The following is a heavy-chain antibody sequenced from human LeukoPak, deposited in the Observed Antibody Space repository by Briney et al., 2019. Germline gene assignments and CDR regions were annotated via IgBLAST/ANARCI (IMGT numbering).Heavy chain of an antibody. V-gene: IGHV1-24*01. D-gene: IGHD6-13*01. J-gene: IGHJ4*02. CDR3: ATSRIRSLAYSSSWLYYFDY. Sequence: ASVKVSCKVSGYTLTELSMHWVRQAPGKGLEWMGGFDPEDGETIYAQKFQGRVTMTEDTSTDTAYMELSSLRSEGTAVYYCATSRIRSLAYSSSWLYYFDYWGQGTLVTVSS. CDR1: GYTLTELS. CDR2: FDPEDGET.